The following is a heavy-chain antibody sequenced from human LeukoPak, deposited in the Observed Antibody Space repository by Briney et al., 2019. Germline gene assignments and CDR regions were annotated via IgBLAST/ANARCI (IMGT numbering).Heavy chain of an antibody. CDR2: IYSGAST. V-gene: IGHV3-53*01. CDR3: AREGVYDSSGYHDAFDI. Sequence: GGSLRLSCAASGFTVSTKYMSWVRQAPGKGLEWVSVIYSGASTYYIDSVKGRFTISRDNSKNTLYLQMNSLRAEDTAVYYCAREGVYDSSGYHDAFDIWGQGTMVTVSS. D-gene: IGHD3-22*01. CDR1: GFTVSTKY. J-gene: IGHJ3*02.